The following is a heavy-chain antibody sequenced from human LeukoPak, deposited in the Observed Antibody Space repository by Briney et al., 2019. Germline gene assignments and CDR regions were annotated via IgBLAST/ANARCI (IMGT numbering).Heavy chain of an antibody. CDR1: GGSISSYY. D-gene: IGHD2-21*02. CDR3: AGRQHIVWVTVTRGSFDM. J-gene: IGHJ3*02. Sequence: PSETLSLTCTVSGGSISSYYWSWIRQPPGKGLEWIGYVFNSGRTNLNPSLRSRATMSVDTSKNQFSLKLSSVTAADTAVYYCAGRQHIVWVTVTRGSFDMWGQGTMVTVSS. CDR2: VFNSGRT. V-gene: IGHV4-59*01.